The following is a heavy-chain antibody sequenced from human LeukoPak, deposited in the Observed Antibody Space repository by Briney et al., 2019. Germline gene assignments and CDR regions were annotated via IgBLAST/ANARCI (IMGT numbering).Heavy chain of an antibody. CDR1: GYTLTELS. V-gene: IGHV1-24*01. CDR2: FDPEDGET. J-gene: IGHJ4*02. CDR3: ARDLIVYGSGSYFDY. D-gene: IGHD3-10*01. Sequence: ASVKVSCKVSGYTLTELSMHWVRQAPGKGLEWMGGFDPEDGETIYAQNFQGRLTITTDTSASTAYMELSSLRSEDTALYFCARDLIVYGSGSYFDYWGQGTLVTVSS.